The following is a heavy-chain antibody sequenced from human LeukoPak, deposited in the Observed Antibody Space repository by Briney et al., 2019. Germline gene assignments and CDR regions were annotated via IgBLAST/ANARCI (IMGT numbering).Heavy chain of an antibody. J-gene: IGHJ3*02. Sequence: SVKVSCKASGGTFSSYAISWVRQAPGQGLEWMGGIIPIFGTANYAQKFQGRVTITTDESTSTAYMELSSLRSEDTAVYYCARDQYGSGTKGAFDIWGQGTMVTVSS. CDR1: GGTFSSYA. V-gene: IGHV1-69*05. D-gene: IGHD3-10*01. CDR3: ARDQYGSGTKGAFDI. CDR2: IIPIFGTA.